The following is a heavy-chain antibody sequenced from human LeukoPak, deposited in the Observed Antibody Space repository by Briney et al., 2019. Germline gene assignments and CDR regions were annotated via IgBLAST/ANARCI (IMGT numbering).Heavy chain of an antibody. J-gene: IGHJ4*02. D-gene: IGHD3-22*01. V-gene: IGHV3-21*01. Sequence: GGSLRLSCAASGFTFSSYSMNWVRQAPGKGLEWVSSISSSSSYIYYADSVKGRFTISRDNAKNSLYLQMNSPRAEDTAVYYCARIYDSSGYYYPFDYWGQGTLVTVSS. CDR3: ARIYDSSGYYYPFDY. CDR1: GFTFSSYS. CDR2: ISSSSSYI.